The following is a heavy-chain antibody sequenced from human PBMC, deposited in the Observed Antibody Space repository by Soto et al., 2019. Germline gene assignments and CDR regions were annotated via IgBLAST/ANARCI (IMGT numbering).Heavy chain of an antibody. D-gene: IGHD3-22*01. V-gene: IGHV4-61*01. J-gene: IGHJ1*01. CDR3: ARARGLYKDSTGYSTPFHS. CDR1: GGSVSSGPYY. Sequence: SETLSLTCAVSGGSVSSGPYYWNWVRQPPGKGLEWIGCINNRGNTNYNPFLKSRVTMSKDMSKNQFSLRLTSLTAADTAMYSCARARGLYKDSTGYSTPFHSRGQGILVPVSS. CDR2: INNRGNT.